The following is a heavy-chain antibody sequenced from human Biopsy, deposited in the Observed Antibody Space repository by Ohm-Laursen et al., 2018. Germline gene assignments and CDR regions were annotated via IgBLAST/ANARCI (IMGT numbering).Heavy chain of an antibody. CDR2: IFYRGST. V-gene: IGHV4-39*01. CDR3: ASDYDTSGYYYVS. Sequence: TLSLTCTVSGGSISNNNYYWGWIRQPPGKGLEWIGSIFYRGSTHYKPSLKSRVKMSVDTSKTQFSLKLNSVTAADTAVYYCASDYDTSGYYYVSWGQGTLVTVSS. J-gene: IGHJ5*02. CDR1: GGSISNNNYY. D-gene: IGHD3-22*01.